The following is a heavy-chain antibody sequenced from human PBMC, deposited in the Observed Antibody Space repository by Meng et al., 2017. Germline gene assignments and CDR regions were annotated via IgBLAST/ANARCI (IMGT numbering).Heavy chain of an antibody. CDR2: INPNSGGT. D-gene: IGHD3-3*01. V-gene: IGHV1-2*06. CDR1: GYTFTGYY. CDR3: ARDLGYYDFWTMLEALDY. J-gene: IGHJ4*02. Sequence: ASVKVSCKASGYTFTGYYMHWVRQAPGQGLEWMGRINPNSGGTNYAQKFQGRVTMTRDTSISTAYMELSRLRSDDTAVYYCARDLGYYDFWTMLEALDYWGQGTLVTVSS.